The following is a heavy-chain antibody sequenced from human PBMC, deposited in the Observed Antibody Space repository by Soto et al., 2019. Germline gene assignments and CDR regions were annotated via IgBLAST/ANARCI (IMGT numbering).Heavy chain of an antibody. V-gene: IGHV4-34*01. CDR1: GGSFSGYY. J-gene: IGHJ4*02. D-gene: IGHD6-6*01. Sequence: SETLSLTCAVYGGSFSGYYWSWVRQPPGKGLEWIGQINHSGSTNYNPSLKSRVTISVDTSKNQFSLKLSSVTAADTAVYYCARTSRFDYWGQGTLVTVSS. CDR3: ARTSRFDY. CDR2: INHSGST.